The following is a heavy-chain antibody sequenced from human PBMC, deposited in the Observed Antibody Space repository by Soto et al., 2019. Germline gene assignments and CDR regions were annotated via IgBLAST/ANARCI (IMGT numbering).Heavy chain of an antibody. D-gene: IGHD3-9*01. V-gene: IGHV3-23*01. J-gene: IGHJ4*02. Sequence: GSLRLSCAASGFTFSSYAMSWVRQAPGKGLEWVSAISGSGGSTYSADSVKGRFTISRDNSKNTLYLQMNSLRAEDTAVYYCAKSAILTGYMGYYFDYWGQGTLVTVSS. CDR3: AKSAILTGYMGYYFDY. CDR2: ISGSGGST. CDR1: GFTFSSYA.